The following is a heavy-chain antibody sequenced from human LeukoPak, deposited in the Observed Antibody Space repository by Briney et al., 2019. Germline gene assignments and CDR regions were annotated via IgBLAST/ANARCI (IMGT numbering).Heavy chain of an antibody. CDR2: ISSSSSYI. CDR1: GFTFSSYS. J-gene: IGHJ6*02. V-gene: IGHV3-21*01. Sequence: GGSLRLSCAASGFTFSSYSMNWVRQAPGKGLEWVSSISSSSSYIYYADSVKGRFTISRDNARNSLYLQMNSLRAEDTAVYYCARSYSWFGESYYGMDVWGQGTTVTVSS. D-gene: IGHD3-10*01. CDR3: ARSYSWFGESYYGMDV.